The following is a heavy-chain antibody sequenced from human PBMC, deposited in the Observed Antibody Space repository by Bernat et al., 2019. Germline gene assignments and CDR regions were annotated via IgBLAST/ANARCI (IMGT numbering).Heavy chain of an antibody. CDR3: ARDPGYCSGTSCYRYYFDY. Sequence: EVQLVESGGGLVKPGGSLRLSCAASGFLFSSFTMNWVRQAPGKGLEWVSSISSSTTYIYYADSGKGRFTVSRDSAKNSLYLQMNSLRAEDTAVYYCARDPGYCSGTSCYRYYFDYWGQGTLVTVSS. J-gene: IGHJ4*02. D-gene: IGHD2-15*01. CDR2: ISSSTTYI. V-gene: IGHV3-21*01. CDR1: GFLFSSFT.